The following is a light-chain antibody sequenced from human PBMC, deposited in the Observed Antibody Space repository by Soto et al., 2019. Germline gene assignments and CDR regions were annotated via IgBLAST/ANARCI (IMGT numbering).Light chain of an antibody. CDR2: DVS. V-gene: IGLV2-14*03. CDR3: SSFTSSDTLVV. Sequence: QSALTQPASVSGSPGQSITISCTGTSSDVGGYNFVSWYQHHPAKAHKLMIYDVSNRPSGVSNRFSGSKSGNTASLTISGLQAEDEAHYYCSSFTSSDTLVVFGGGTKLTVL. CDR1: SSDVGGYNF. J-gene: IGLJ2*01.